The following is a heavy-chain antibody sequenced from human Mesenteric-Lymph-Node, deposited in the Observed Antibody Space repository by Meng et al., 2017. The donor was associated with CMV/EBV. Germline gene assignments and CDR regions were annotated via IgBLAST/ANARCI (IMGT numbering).Heavy chain of an antibody. CDR3: ARSYDSSKNGGY. CDR2: INPSGST. J-gene: IGHJ4*02. D-gene: IGHD3-22*01. V-gene: IGHV4-34*01. Sequence: SETLSLTCAVYGGSFSGYYWSWIRQPPGKGLEWSGEINPSGSTNYNPSLKSRVTISVDTSKNQFSLKLSSVTAADTAVYYCARSYDSSKNGGYWGQGTLVTVSS. CDR1: GGSFSGYY.